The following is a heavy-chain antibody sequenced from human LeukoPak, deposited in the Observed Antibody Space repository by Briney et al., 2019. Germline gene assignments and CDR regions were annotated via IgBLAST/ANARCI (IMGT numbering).Heavy chain of an antibody. CDR2: IYYSGST. Sequence: SETLSLTCTVSGGSISSYYWSWIRQPPGKELEWIGYIYYSGSTNYNPSLKSRVTIPVDTSKNQFSLKLSSVTAADTAVYYCALEVTTSYGGAFDYWGQGTLVTVSS. V-gene: IGHV4-59*08. CDR1: GGSISSYY. D-gene: IGHD3-16*01. J-gene: IGHJ4*02. CDR3: ALEVTTSYGGAFDY.